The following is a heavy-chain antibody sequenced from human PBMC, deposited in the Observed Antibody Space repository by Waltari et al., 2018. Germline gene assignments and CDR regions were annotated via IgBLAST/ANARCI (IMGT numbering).Heavy chain of an antibody. D-gene: IGHD4-17*01. J-gene: IGHJ3*02. CDR3: ARGFYGGNPPDDAFDI. Sequence: QVQLQQWGAGLLKPSETLSLTCAVYGGSFSGYYWSWLRQPPGKGLEWIGEINHSGSTNYNPSLKSRVTISVDTSKNQFSLKLSSVTAADTAVYYCARGFYGGNPPDDAFDIWGQGTMVTVSS. V-gene: IGHV4-34*01. CDR2: INHSGST. CDR1: GGSFSGYY.